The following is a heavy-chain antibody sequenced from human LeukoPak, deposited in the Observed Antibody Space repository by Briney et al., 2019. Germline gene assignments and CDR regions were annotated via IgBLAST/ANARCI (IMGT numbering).Heavy chain of an antibody. Sequence: GESLKISCKGSGYSFTNYWIGWVRQMPGKGLEWMGIIYPGDSDTRYSPSFQGQVTISADKSISTAYVQWSSLKASDSAMYYCAASTYGSGSYVAFDSWGQGTLVTVSS. V-gene: IGHV5-51*01. CDR1: GYSFTNYW. D-gene: IGHD3-10*01. CDR2: IYPGDSDT. J-gene: IGHJ4*02. CDR3: AASTYGSGSYVAFDS.